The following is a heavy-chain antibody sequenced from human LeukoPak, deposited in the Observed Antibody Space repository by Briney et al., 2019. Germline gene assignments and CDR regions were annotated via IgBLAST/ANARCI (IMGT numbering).Heavy chain of an antibody. Sequence: GGSLRLSCAASGFTFSSYAMSWVRQAPGKGLEWVSAISGSGGSTYYADSVKGRFTISRDNSKNTLYLQMNSLRAEDTAVYYCAKDMGCSSTSCYEDWFDPWGQGTLVTVSS. J-gene: IGHJ5*02. D-gene: IGHD2-2*01. CDR1: GFTFSSYA. CDR2: ISGSGGST. V-gene: IGHV3-23*01. CDR3: AKDMGCSSTSCYEDWFDP.